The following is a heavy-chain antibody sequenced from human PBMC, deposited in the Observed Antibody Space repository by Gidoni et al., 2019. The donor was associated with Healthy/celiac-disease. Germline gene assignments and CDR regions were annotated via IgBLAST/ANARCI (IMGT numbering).Heavy chain of an antibody. CDR1: GGSISSSRYY. D-gene: IGHD5-12*01. CDR3: ARETYSGYDLDAFDI. Sequence: QLQLPESGPGLVKPSGPLSLTCTFSGGSISSSRYYWGWSRQPPGKGLAWSVSIYYSGSTSYHTYTKRRVPISVDTSKTQLYLKLSSVTAADTAVYYCARETYSGYDLDAFDIWGQGTMVTVSS. J-gene: IGHJ3*02. V-gene: IGHV4-39*07. CDR2: IYYSGST.